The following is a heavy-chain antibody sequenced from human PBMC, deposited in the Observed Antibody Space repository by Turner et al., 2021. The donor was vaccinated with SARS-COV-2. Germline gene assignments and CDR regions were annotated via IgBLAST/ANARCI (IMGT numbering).Heavy chain of an antibody. J-gene: IGHJ4*02. CDR2: MSPNSGNT. V-gene: IGHV1-8*01. CDR1: GYTCTNYD. CDR3: ARGMFRFGGVIVRPFDY. Sequence: QVQLVQSGAEVKKPGASVKVSCKAAGYTCTNYDINWVPQATGQGLEWMGWMSPNSGNTGYAQKFQGRVTMTRNTSISTAYMKLSSLRSEDTAVYYCARGMFRFGGVIVRPFDYWGQGTLVTVSS. D-gene: IGHD3-16*02.